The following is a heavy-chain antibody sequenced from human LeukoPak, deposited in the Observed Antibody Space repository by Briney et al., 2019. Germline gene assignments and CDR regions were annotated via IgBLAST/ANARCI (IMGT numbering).Heavy chain of an antibody. CDR3: ASSARSDYYYYGMDV. Sequence: PGGSLRLSCAASGFTFSDYYMSWIRQAPGKGLEWVSYISSSGSTIYYADSVKGRFTISRDNAKNSLYLQMNSPRAEDTAVYYCASSARSDYYYYGMDVWGQGTTVTVSS. CDR2: ISSSGSTI. J-gene: IGHJ6*02. CDR1: GFTFSDYY. V-gene: IGHV3-11*01.